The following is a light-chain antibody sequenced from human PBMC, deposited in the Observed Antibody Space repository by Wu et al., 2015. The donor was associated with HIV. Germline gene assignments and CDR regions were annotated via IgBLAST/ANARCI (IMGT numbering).Light chain of an antibody. CDR3: QHHHTWPYS. J-gene: IGKJ2*03. Sequence: IVMTQSPATLSVSPGERVTLSCRASQSVSGQLAWFQQKPGQAPRLLMYGSSTRVTGVPARFSGGGSGTEFTLTISGLQSEDVAVYYCQHHHTWPYSFGLGDQA. V-gene: IGKV3-15*01. CDR1: QSVSGQ. CDR2: GSS.